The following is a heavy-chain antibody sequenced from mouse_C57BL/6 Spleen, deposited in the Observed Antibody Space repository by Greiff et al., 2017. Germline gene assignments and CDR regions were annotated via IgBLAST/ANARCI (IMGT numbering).Heavy chain of an antibody. CDR2: INPSSGYT. Sequence: VQLQESGAELARPGASVKMSCKASGYTFPSYTMHWVKQRPGQGLEWIGYINPSSGYTKYNQKFKDKATLTADKSSSTAYMQLSSLTSEDSAVYYCARDYYGSRHFDYWGQGTTLTVSS. V-gene: IGHV1-4*01. CDR3: ARDYYGSRHFDY. D-gene: IGHD1-1*01. J-gene: IGHJ2*01. CDR1: GYTFPSYT.